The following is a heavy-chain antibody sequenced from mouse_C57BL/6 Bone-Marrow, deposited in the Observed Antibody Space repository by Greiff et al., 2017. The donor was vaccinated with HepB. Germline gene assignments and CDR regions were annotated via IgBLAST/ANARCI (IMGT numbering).Heavy chain of an antibody. Sequence: EVKLLESGGGLVQPGGSLKLSCAASGFTFSDYYMYWVRQTPEKRLEWVAYISNGGGSTYYPDTVKGRFTISRDNAKNTLYLQMSRLKSEDTAMYYCARHNYYGSRSNWYFDVWGTGTTVTVSS. D-gene: IGHD1-1*01. CDR3: ARHNYYGSRSNWYFDV. CDR1: GFTFSDYY. CDR2: ISNGGGST. J-gene: IGHJ1*03. V-gene: IGHV5-12*01.